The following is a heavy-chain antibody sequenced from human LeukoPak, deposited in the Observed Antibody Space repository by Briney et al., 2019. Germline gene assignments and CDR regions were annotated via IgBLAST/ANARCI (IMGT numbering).Heavy chain of an antibody. CDR2: IYYSGST. D-gene: IGHD3-22*01. CDR3: ARSVRQVVSTFDY. V-gene: IGHV4-39*01. CDR1: GGSISSSIYY. Sequence: PSETLSLTCAVSGGSISSSIYYWCWIRQPPGKGLEWIGSIYYSGSTYYNPSLKSRVTISVDTSKNQFSLKLSSVTAADTAVYYCARSVRQVVSTFDYWGQGTLVTVSS. J-gene: IGHJ4*02.